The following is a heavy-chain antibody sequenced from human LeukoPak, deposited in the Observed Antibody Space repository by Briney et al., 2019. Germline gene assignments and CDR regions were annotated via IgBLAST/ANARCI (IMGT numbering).Heavy chain of an antibody. D-gene: IGHD3-22*01. J-gene: IGHJ4*01. CDR3: ARSHPYYYDTIGYSFAD. CDR1: GGSISSGTFY. V-gene: IGHV4-61*02. Sequence: SETLSLTFTVSGGSISSGTFYWSWIRQPAGKALEWIGRIFTTGSTNYNPSLKSRVAISVDTSKNQLSLKLSSVTAADTAVYYCARSHPYYYDTIGYSFADWGHGTLVTVSS. CDR2: IFTTGST.